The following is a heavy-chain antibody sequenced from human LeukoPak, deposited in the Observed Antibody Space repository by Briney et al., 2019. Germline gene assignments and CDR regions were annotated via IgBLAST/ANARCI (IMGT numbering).Heavy chain of an antibody. CDR1: GGSFSGYY. CDR3: ARVAPVRAPNTYYYGSGSYRYYGMDV. CDR2: INHSGST. Sequence: SETLSLTCAVYGGSFSGYYWSWIRQPPGKGLEWIGEINHSGSTNYNPSLKSRVTISVDTSKNQFSLKLISVTAADTAVYYCARVAPVRAPNTYYYGSGSYRYYGMDVWGQGTTVTVSS. D-gene: IGHD3-10*01. J-gene: IGHJ6*02. V-gene: IGHV4-34*01.